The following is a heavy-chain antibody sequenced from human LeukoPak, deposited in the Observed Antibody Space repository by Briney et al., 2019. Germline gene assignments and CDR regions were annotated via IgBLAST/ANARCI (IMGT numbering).Heavy chain of an antibody. CDR1: GFTLSSYW. CDR3: ARDNGGSLDH. J-gene: IGHJ4*02. D-gene: IGHD4-23*01. Sequence: SGGALRLSCAASGFTLSSYWMAWVRQAPGKGLEWVANIKHDESEKYYAESVRGRFTISRENAKNSLYLQMNSLRAEDTALYYCARDNGGSLDHWGQGTLFTVSS. V-gene: IGHV3-7*03. CDR2: IKHDESEK.